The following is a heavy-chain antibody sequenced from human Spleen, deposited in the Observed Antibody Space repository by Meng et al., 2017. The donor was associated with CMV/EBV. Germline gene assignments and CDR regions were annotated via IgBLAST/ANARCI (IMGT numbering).Heavy chain of an antibody. V-gene: IGHV3-74*01. J-gene: IGHJ4*02. CDR1: GFTFSNYW. CDR3: AKAFSASWYREYYDD. CDR2: INSDGSST. D-gene: IGHD6-13*01. Sequence: GESLKISCAASGFTFSNYWMHWVRQAPGKGLVWVSRINSDGSSTSYADSVKGRFTISRDNSKNTLYLQMNSLRAEDTALYYCAKAFSASWYREYYDDWGQGTLVTVSS.